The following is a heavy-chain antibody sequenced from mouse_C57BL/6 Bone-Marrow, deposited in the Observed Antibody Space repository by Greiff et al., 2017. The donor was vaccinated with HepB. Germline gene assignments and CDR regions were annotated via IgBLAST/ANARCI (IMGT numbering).Heavy chain of an antibody. CDR2: ISNGGGST. CDR1: GFTFSDYY. Sequence: EVQGVESGGGLVQPGGSLKLSCAASGFTFSDYYMYWVRQTPEKRLEWVAYISNGGGSTYYPDTVKGRFTISRDNAKNTLYLQMSRLKSEDTAMYYCARHPDCGSSYEDAMDYWGQGTSVTVSS. CDR3: ARHPDCGSSYEDAMDY. V-gene: IGHV5-12*01. J-gene: IGHJ4*01. D-gene: IGHD1-1*01.